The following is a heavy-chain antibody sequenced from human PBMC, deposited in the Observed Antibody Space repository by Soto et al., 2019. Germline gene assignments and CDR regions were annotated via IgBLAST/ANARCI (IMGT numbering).Heavy chain of an antibody. CDR1: GYTFTSYD. CDR2: INPNSGNT. D-gene: IGHD4-17*01. V-gene: IGHV1-8*01. J-gene: IGHJ5*02. Sequence: QVQLVQSGAEVKKPGASVKVSCKASGYTFTSYDINWVRQATGQGLEWMGWINPNSGNTGYAQKFQGRVTMPRNTSISTAYMELSSLRSEDTAVYYCARGGRQHDYGDSSWFDPWGQGTLVTVSS. CDR3: ARGGRQHDYGDSSWFDP.